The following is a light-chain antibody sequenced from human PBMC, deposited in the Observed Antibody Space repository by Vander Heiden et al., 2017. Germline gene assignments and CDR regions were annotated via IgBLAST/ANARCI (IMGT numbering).Light chain of an antibody. J-gene: IGKJ1*01. CDR3: QQYGNTPRT. CDR2: GGS. CDR1: QSVRSNF. V-gene: IGKV3-20*01. Sequence: EIVLTQSQGTLSSSPGERATLSCRASQSVRSNFLAWYQQRPGQAPRLLIYGGSSRATGIPDRFSGSGSGTDFTLTISRLEPEDFAAYYCQQYGNTPRTFGQGTTVEI.